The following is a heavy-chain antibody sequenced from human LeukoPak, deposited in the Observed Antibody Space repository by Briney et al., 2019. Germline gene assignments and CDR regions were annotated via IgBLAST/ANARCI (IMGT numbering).Heavy chain of an antibody. CDR2: ISGSTTNT. Sequence: GGSLRLSCAASGFTFSDYYMSWIRQPPGKGLEWVSYISGSTTNTNYADSVRGRFTISRDNSKNSLYLQMNSLRAEDTAVYYCARDREVVAFDIWGQGTMVTVSS. V-gene: IGHV3-11*05. D-gene: IGHD2-15*01. CDR3: ARDREVVAFDI. CDR1: GFTFSDYY. J-gene: IGHJ3*02.